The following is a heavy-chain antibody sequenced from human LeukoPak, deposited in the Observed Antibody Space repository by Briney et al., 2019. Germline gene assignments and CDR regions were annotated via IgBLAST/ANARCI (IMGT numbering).Heavy chain of an antibody. D-gene: IGHD1-1*01. CDR3: ARSDPGRTFDY. CDR1: GFTFSSHS. CDR2: ISSSSSYI. J-gene: IGHJ4*02. V-gene: IGHV3-21*01. Sequence: GGSLRLSCAASGFTFSSHSMNWVRQAPGKGLEWVSSISSSSSYIYYADSVKGRFTISRDNAKNSLYLQMNSLRAEDTAVYYCARSDPGRTFDYWGQGTLVTVSS.